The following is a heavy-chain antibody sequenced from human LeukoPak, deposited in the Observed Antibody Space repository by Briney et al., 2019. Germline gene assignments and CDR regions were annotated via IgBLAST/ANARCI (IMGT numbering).Heavy chain of an antibody. CDR2: INPNSGGT. D-gene: IGHD3-3*01. J-gene: IGHJ3*02. V-gene: IGHV1-2*02. CDR1: GYTFTGYY. CDR3: ARGAAVFGVLTVNDAFDI. Sequence: ASVKVSCKASGYTFTGYYMHWVRQAPGQGLEWMGWINPNSGGTNYAQKFQGRVTMTRDTSISTAYMELSRLRSDDTAVYYCARGAAVFGVLTVNDAFDIWGQGTMVTVSS.